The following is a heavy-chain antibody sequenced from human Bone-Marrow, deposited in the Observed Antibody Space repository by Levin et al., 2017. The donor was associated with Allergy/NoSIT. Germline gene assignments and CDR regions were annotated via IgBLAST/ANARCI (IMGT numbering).Heavy chain of an antibody. Sequence: GESLKISCAASGFTFDDYGMYWVRQAPGKGLEWVSGVNWNGDSTGYADSVKGRFTISRDNAKTSVYLQMNSLRAEDTALYYCARGVGYCSGGSCYSVSSDNYYMDVWGKGTTVTVSS. V-gene: IGHV3-20*04. CDR2: VNWNGDST. CDR1: GFTFDDYG. D-gene: IGHD2-15*01. J-gene: IGHJ6*03. CDR3: ARGVGYCSGGSCYSVSSDNYYMDV.